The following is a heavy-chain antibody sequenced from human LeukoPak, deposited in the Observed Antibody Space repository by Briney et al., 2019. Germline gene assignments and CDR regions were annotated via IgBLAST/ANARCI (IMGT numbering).Heavy chain of an antibody. CDR3: TIAVAGTGGGFDY. CDR2: IKSKTDGGTT. CDR1: GFTFSNAW. Sequence: GGSLRLSCAASGFTFSNAWMSWIRQAPGKGLEWVGRIKSKTDGGTTDYAAPVKGRFTISRDDSKNTLYLQMNSLKTEDTAVYYCTIAVAGTGGGFDYWGQGTLVTVSS. D-gene: IGHD6-19*01. J-gene: IGHJ4*02. V-gene: IGHV3-15*01.